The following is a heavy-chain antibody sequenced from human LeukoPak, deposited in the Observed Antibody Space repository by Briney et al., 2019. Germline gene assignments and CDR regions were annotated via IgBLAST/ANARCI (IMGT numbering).Heavy chain of an antibody. V-gene: IGHV1-69*05. CDR2: IIPIFGTA. CDR3: ARTPSCSGGSCYQTIYYYYYMDV. Sequence: SVKVSCKASGGTFSSYAISWLRQAPGQGLEWMGGIIPIFGTANYAQKFQGRVTITTDESTSTAYMELSSLRSEDTAVYYCARTPSCSGGSCYQTIYYYYYMDVWGKGTTVTVSS. J-gene: IGHJ6*03. CDR1: GGTFSSYA. D-gene: IGHD2-15*01.